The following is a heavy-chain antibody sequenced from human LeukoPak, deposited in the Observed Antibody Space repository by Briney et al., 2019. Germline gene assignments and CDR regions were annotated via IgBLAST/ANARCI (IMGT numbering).Heavy chain of an antibody. CDR2: ISGSGGST. CDR1: GFTFSSYA. D-gene: IGHD6-13*01. CDR3: ARGFRMDSSSWYLGY. J-gene: IGHJ4*02. V-gene: IGHV3-23*01. Sequence: GSLRLSCAASGFTFSSYAMSWVRQAPGKGLEWVSAISGSGGSTYYADSVKGRFTISRDNSKNTLYLQMNSLRAEDTAVYYCARGFRMDSSSWYLGYWGQGTLVTVSS.